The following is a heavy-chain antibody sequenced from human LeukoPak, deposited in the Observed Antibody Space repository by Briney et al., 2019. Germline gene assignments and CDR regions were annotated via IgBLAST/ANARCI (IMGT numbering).Heavy chain of an antibody. V-gene: IGHV3-15*01. Sequence: GGSLRLSCAASGFTFSNAWISWVRQAPGKGLEWVGRIKSKTDGGTTDYAAPVKGRFTISRDDSKNTLYLQMNSLKTEDTAVYYCTTEGLRLGELPDYWGQGTPVTVSS. CDR1: GFTFSNAW. CDR3: TTEGLRLGELPDY. J-gene: IGHJ4*02. CDR2: IKSKTDGGTT. D-gene: IGHD3-16*01.